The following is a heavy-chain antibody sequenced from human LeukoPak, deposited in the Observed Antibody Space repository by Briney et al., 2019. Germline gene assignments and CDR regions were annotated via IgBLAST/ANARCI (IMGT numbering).Heavy chain of an antibody. CDR3: ARNAMVRGVTPYYHYMDV. CDR1: GYTFTSYG. V-gene: IGHV1-18*01. Sequence: ASVKVSCKASGYTFTSYGISWVRQAPGQGLEWMGWISAYNGNTNYAQKLQGRVTMTTDTSTSTAYMELRSLRSDGTAVYYCARNAMVRGVTPYYHYMDVWGKGTTVTISS. CDR2: ISAYNGNT. D-gene: IGHD3-10*01. J-gene: IGHJ6*03.